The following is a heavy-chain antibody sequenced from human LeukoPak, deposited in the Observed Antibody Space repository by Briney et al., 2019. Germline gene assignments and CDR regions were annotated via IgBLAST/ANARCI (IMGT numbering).Heavy chain of an antibody. CDR3: ARDYHDCSGYQYFDL. J-gene: IGHJ4*02. D-gene: IGHD3-22*01. CDR1: GYTFTDYD. Sequence: ASVTVSCKASGYTFTDYDMHWVRQAPGQGLEWMGWINPNSGVTNYAQKFQGRVSMTRDTSINTAYMELSGLRSDDTAVYYCARDYHDCSGYQYFDLWGQGTLVIVSA. CDR2: INPNSGVT. V-gene: IGHV1-2*02.